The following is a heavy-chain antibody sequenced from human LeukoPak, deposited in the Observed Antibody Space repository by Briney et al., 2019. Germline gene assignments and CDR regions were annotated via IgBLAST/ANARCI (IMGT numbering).Heavy chain of an antibody. Sequence: ASVKVSCKASGYTFTSYGISWVRQAPGQGLEWMGWISAYNGNTNYAQKLQGRVTMTTDTSTGTAYMELRSLRSDDTAVYYCARLLIQYYDFWSGYLDYWGPGTLVTVSS. CDR3: ARLLIQYYDFWSGYLDY. D-gene: IGHD3-3*01. CDR2: ISAYNGNT. V-gene: IGHV1-18*01. J-gene: IGHJ4*02. CDR1: GYTFTSYG.